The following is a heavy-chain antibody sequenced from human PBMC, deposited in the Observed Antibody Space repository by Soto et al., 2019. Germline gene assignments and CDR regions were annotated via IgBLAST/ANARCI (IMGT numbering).Heavy chain of an antibody. Sequence: VQLVESGGGLEQPGRSLRLSCEASGFTFDNYAMHWVRQAPGKGLEWVSSITWNSGRIVYADSVKGRFTISRDNAKNSLYLQMNSLRTEDTALYYCAKDSTIFGVVSHKAFDIWGQGTMVTVSS. D-gene: IGHD3-3*01. CDR2: ITWNSGRI. V-gene: IGHV3-9*01. J-gene: IGHJ3*02. CDR3: AKDSTIFGVVSHKAFDI. CDR1: GFTFDNYA.